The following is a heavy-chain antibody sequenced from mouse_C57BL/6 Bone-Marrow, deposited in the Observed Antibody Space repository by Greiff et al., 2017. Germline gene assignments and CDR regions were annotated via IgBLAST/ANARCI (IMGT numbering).Heavy chain of an antibody. J-gene: IGHJ1*03. D-gene: IGHD1-1*01. CDR3: ARDYYGSSYVGNGYVDV. Sequence: EVKVVESGGGLVKPGGSLKLSCAASGFTFSDYGMHWVRQAPEKGLEWVAYISSGSSTIYYADTVKGRFTISRDNAKNTLFLQMTSLRSEDTAMYYGARDYYGSSYVGNGYVDVWGTGTTVTVSS. CDR2: ISSGSSTI. V-gene: IGHV5-17*01. CDR1: GFTFSDYG.